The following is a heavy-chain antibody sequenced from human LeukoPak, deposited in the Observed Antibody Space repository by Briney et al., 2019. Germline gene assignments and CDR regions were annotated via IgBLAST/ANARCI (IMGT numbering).Heavy chain of an antibody. CDR3: ARESSGWYYIDY. CDR1: GYTFIDYY. J-gene: IGHJ4*02. V-gene: IGHV1-2*06. CDR2: INPKSGGT. Sequence: GASVKVSCXASGYTFIDYYMQWVRLAPGQGLEWMGRINPKSGGTNYAQKFQGRVTMTRDTSISTAYMELSRLTSDDTAVYYCARESSGWYYIDYWGQGTLVTVSS. D-gene: IGHD6-19*01.